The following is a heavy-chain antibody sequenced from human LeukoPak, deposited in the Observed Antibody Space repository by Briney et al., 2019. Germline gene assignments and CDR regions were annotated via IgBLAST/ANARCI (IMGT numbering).Heavy chain of an antibody. J-gene: IGHJ4*02. Sequence: NASETLSLTCTVSGGSVTNYYWSWIRQPPGEGLEWIGYIYYTGITNYNPSLKSRVTISVDTSKNQFSLKLSSVTAADTAMYYCARHAGGVDFYWGQGALVTVSS. CDR3: ARHAGGVDFY. CDR1: GGSVTNYY. CDR2: IYYTGIT. D-gene: IGHD2-8*01. V-gene: IGHV4-59*08.